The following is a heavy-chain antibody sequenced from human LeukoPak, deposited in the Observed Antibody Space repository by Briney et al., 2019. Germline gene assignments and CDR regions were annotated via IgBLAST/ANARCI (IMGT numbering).Heavy chain of an antibody. J-gene: IGHJ4*02. CDR3: AKWGYYNVLTGYYVSDY. CDR2: ITGSGGNT. D-gene: IGHD3-9*01. V-gene: IGHV3-23*01. CDR1: GFTFSNYA. Sequence: PGASLRLSCAASGFTFSNYAMGWVRQAPGKGLGWVSSITGSGGNTYYADSVKGRFTISRDNSKNTVFLQMNSVGAEDTAVYYCAKWGYYNVLTGYYVSDYWGQGTLVTVSS.